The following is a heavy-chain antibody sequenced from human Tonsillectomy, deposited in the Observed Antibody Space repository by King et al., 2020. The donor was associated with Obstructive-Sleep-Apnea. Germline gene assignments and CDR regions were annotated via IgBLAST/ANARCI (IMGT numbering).Heavy chain of an antibody. Sequence: VQLVESGGGVVQPGKSLRLSCAASGFSFRTYAMHWVRQAPGQGLEWVAVMSYDGYCEYYADSVKGRFTISRDNSKNTLSLQMNSLRDEDTAVYYCGKPGCGGDCYYFDYWGQGTLVTVSS. CDR1: GFSFRTYA. D-gene: IGHD2-21*02. V-gene: IGHV3-30*18. J-gene: IGHJ4*02. CDR3: GKPGCGGDCYYFDY. CDR2: MSYDGYCE.